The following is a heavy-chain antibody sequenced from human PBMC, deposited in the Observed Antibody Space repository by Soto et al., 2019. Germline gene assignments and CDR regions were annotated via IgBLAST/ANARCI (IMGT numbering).Heavy chain of an antibody. CDR3: AKGSRMWTPDY. V-gene: IGHV1-3*04. D-gene: IGHD2-21*01. CDR2: INTGNGNT. CDR1: GYTFTDYA. Sequence: ASVKVSCKASGYTFTDYAMHWVRQAPGQRLEWMGWINTGNGNTKFSLKFQGRVTITRDTSATTAYMELTSLRSEDTAVYYCAKGSRMWTPDYWGQGTLVTVSS. J-gene: IGHJ4*02.